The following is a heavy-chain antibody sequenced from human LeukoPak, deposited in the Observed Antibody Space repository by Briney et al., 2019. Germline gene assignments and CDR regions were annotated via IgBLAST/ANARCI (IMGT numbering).Heavy chain of an antibody. Sequence: SGPALVKPTQTLTLTCTFSGFSLSTSGMRVSWIRQPPGKALEWLARIDWDDDKFYSTSLKTRLTISKDTSKNQVVLTMTNMDPVDTATHYCARIGTSSYHYYFDYWGQGTLVTVSS. D-gene: IGHD3-22*01. J-gene: IGHJ4*02. V-gene: IGHV2-70*04. CDR1: GFSLSTSGMR. CDR2: IDWDDDK. CDR3: ARIGTSSYHYYFDY.